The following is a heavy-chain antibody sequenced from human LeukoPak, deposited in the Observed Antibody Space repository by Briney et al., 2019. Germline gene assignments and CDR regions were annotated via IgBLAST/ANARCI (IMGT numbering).Heavy chain of an antibody. J-gene: IGHJ4*02. V-gene: IGHV3-15*07. CDR1: TFTQPW. Sequence: KSGGSLRLSCVLSTFTQPWMNWVRQAPGMGLDWVGRVKNRGDGMATDYAAPVRGRFIISRDDSNKTGYLQMDSLKTEDTAVYFCTTEYFGGFEYWGQGTLVTVSS. CDR2: VKNRGDGMAT. D-gene: IGHD3-16*01. CDR3: TTEYFGGFEY.